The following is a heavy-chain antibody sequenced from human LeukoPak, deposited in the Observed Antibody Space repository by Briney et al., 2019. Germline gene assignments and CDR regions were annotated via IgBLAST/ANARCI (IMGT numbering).Heavy chain of an antibody. V-gene: IGHV3-23*01. CDR1: GFTFSSYA. CDR3: AKGGAVSSKSITMIRGTRRYYYYMDV. J-gene: IGHJ6*03. Sequence: GGSLRLSCAASGFTFSSYAMHWVRQAPGKGLEWVSAPSDSGGSTFYADSVKGRFTISRDNSKNTLYLQMNRLRAEDTAVYYCAKGGAVSSKSITMIRGTRRYYYYMDVWGKGTTVTISS. CDR2: PSDSGGST. D-gene: IGHD3-10*01.